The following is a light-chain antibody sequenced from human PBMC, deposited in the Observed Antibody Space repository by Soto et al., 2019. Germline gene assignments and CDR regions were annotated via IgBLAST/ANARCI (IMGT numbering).Light chain of an antibody. CDR1: QSISSW. CDR2: DAS. Sequence: DLQMTQSPSTLSASVGDRVTITCRASQSISSWLAWYQQKPGKAPKLLIYDASSLESGVPSRFSGSGSGTEFTLTISSLQPYDFATYFCQQYNSYEFRRGTKVEIK. CDR3: QQYNSYE. J-gene: IGKJ1*01. V-gene: IGKV1-5*01.